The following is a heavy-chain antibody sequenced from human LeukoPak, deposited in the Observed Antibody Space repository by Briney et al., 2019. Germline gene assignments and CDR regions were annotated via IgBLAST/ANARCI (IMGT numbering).Heavy chain of an antibody. CDR2: MNPNSGNT. V-gene: IGHV1-8*01. Sequence: ASVKVSCKASGYTFTSYDINWVRQATGQGLEWMGWMNPNSGNTGHAQKFQGRVTMTEDTSTDTAYMELSSLRSEDTAVYYCATSTMVRGVRGYYMDVWGKGTTVTVSS. J-gene: IGHJ6*03. D-gene: IGHD3-10*01. CDR3: ATSTMVRGVRGYYMDV. CDR1: GYTFTSYD.